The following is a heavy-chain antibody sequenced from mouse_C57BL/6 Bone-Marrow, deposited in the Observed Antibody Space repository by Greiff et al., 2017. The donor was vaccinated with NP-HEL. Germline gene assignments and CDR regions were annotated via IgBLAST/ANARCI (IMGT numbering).Heavy chain of an antibody. D-gene: IGHD2-2*01. CDR2: IRSKSNNYAT. CDR1: GFSFNTYA. V-gene: IGHV10-1*01. Sequence: EVKLVESGGGLVQPKGSLKLSCAASGFSFNTYAMNWVRQAPGKGLEWVARIRSKSNNYATYYADSVKDRFTISRDDSESMLYLQMNNLKTEDTAMYYCVTTMVTYFDYWGQGTTLTVSS. CDR3: VTTMVTYFDY. J-gene: IGHJ2*01.